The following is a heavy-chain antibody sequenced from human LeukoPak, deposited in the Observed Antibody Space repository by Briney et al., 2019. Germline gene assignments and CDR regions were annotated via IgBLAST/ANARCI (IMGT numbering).Heavy chain of an antibody. D-gene: IGHD4-11*01. CDR2: FSGSGGST. Sequence: GGSLRLPCAASGFTFSSYVMSWVRQAPGKGLEWVSSFSGSGGSTYYADSVKGRFTISRDNSKNTLYLEMNSLRAEDTGVYYCAKADSMTKAFEHFQHWGHGTLVTVSS. CDR3: AKADSMTKAFEHFQH. J-gene: IGHJ1*01. V-gene: IGHV3-23*01. CDR1: GFTFSSYV.